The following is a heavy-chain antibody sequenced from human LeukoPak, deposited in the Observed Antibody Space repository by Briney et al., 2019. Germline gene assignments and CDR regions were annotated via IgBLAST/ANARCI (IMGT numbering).Heavy chain of an antibody. CDR2: IYYSGST. CDR3: ARLSRITIFGALDAFDI. J-gene: IGHJ3*02. CDR1: GGSISSYY. Sequence: PSETLSLTCTVSGGSISSYYWSWIRQPPGKGLEWIGYIYYSGSTNYNPSLKSRVTISVDTSKNQFSLKLSSVTAADTAVYYCARLSRITIFGALDAFDIWGQGTMVTVSS. V-gene: IGHV4-59*01. D-gene: IGHD3-3*01.